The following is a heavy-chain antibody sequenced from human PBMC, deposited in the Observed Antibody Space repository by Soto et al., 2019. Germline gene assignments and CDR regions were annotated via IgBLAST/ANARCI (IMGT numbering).Heavy chain of an antibody. J-gene: IGHJ3*02. V-gene: IGHV4-39*01. D-gene: IGHD1-26*01. Sequence: QLQLQESGPGLVKPSETLSLTCTVSGGSISSSSYYWGWIRQPPGKGLEWIGSIYYSGSTYYNPDYRGRVTVSGDTSKNQFSLKRSCVTAADTAVYYCARQGGRGAFDIWGQGTMVTVSS. CDR2: IYYSGST. CDR3: ARQGGRGAFDI. CDR1: GGSISSSSYY.